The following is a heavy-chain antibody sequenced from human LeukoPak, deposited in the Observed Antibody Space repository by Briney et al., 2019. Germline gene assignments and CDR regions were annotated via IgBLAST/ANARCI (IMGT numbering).Heavy chain of an antibody. CDR1: GGSISSYY. CDR3: ARDRKAGAFYYDFWSGYYDNYYYYGMDV. CDR2: IYYSGST. Sequence: SGTLSLTCTVSGGSISSYYWSWIRQPPGKGLEWIGYIYYSGSTNCNPSIKSRVTISVDTSKNQFSLKLSSVTAADTAVYYCARDRKAGAFYYDFWSGYYDNYYYYGMDVWGQGTTVTVSS. V-gene: IGHV4-59*01. D-gene: IGHD3-3*01. J-gene: IGHJ6*02.